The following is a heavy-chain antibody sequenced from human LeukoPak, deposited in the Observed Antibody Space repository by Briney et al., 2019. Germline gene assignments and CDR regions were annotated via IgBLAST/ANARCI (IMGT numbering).Heavy chain of an antibody. V-gene: IGHV1-69*04. CDR1: GGTFSSYA. CDR3: ARDSSSWYWFDP. Sequence: SVKVSCKASGGTFSSYAISWVRQAPGQGLEWMGRIIPILGIANYAQKFQGRVTITADKSTSTAYMELSSLRSEDTAVYYCARDSSSWYWFDPWGQGTLVTVSS. D-gene: IGHD6-13*01. CDR2: IIPILGIA. J-gene: IGHJ5*02.